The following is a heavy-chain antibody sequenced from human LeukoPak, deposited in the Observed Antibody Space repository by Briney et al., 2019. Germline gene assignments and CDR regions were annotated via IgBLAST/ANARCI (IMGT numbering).Heavy chain of an antibody. V-gene: IGHV4-59*08. Sequence: SETLSLTCTVSGDSISSYQWNWVRQPPGKGLEWIGYTYYSGSTNYNPSLKSRVTISVDTSKNQFSLTLTSVTAADTAIYYCARRFDSWGQGALVTVSS. CDR2: TYYSGST. J-gene: IGHJ4*02. CDR1: GDSISSYQ. CDR3: ARRFDS.